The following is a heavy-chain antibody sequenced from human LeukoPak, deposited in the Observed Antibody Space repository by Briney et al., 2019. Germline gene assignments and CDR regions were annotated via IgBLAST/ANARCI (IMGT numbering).Heavy chain of an antibody. CDR1: GGSISSGGYY. D-gene: IGHD3-10*01. CDR2: IYYSGST. Sequence: PSQTLSLTCTVSGGSISSGGYYWSWIRQHPGKGLEWIGYIYYSGSTYYNPSLKSRVTISVDTSKNQFSLKLSSVTAADTAVYYCARFGRYYYGSGYYFDYWGQGTLVTVSS. V-gene: IGHV4-31*03. CDR3: ARFGRYYYGSGYYFDY. J-gene: IGHJ4*02.